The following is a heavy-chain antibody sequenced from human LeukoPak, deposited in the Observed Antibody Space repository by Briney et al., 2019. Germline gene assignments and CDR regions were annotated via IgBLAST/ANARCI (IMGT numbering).Heavy chain of an antibody. J-gene: IGHJ4*02. D-gene: IGHD6-19*01. Sequence: SQTLSLTCTVSGGSISRGSYYWSWIRQPAGKGLEWIGRIYTSGSTNYNPSLKSRVTISVDTSKNQFSLKLSSVTAADTAVYYCARLQSGWFYFDYWGQGTLVTVSS. CDR3: ARLQSGWFYFDY. CDR2: IYTSGST. V-gene: IGHV4-61*02. CDR1: GGSISRGSYY.